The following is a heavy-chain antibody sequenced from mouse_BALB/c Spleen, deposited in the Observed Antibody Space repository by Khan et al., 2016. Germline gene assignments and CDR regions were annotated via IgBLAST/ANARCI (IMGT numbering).Heavy chain of an antibody. V-gene: IGHV5-4*02. D-gene: IGHD2-4*01. CDR1: GFTFSDYY. J-gene: IGHJ3*01. CDR3: AREGLRRGFAY. Sequence: EVELVESGGGLVKPGGSLKLSCAASGFTFSDYYMYWVRQTPEKRLEWVATISDGGSYTYYPDSVKGRFTISRDNAKNTLYLQMSSLKSEDTARYYCAREGLRRGFAYWGQGTLVTVSA. CDR2: ISDGGSYT.